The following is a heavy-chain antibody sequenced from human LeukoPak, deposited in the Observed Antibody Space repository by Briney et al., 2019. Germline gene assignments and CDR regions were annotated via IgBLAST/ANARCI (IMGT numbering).Heavy chain of an antibody. Sequence: GGSLRLSCAASGFTFSSYAMSWVRQAPGKGLEWVSAISGSGGSTYYADSVKGRFTISRDNSKNTLSLQMNSLRAQDTAVYYCAKDFFKYYYDSSGYTVFQYWGQGTLVTVSS. CDR1: GFTFSSYA. CDR2: ISGSGGST. J-gene: IGHJ4*02. D-gene: IGHD3-22*01. CDR3: AKDFFKYYYDSSGYTVFQY. V-gene: IGHV3-23*01.